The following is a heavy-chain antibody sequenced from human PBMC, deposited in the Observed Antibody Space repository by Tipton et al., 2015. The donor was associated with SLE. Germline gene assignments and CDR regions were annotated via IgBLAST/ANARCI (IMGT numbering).Heavy chain of an antibody. CDR2: IYHDGST. V-gene: IGHV4-30-2*01. D-gene: IGHD3-3*01. J-gene: IGHJ6*04. CDR3: ARGTTLRFGHKV. Sequence: TLSLTCAVSGGSISSDGYSWSWIRQPPGKGLEWIGYIYHDGSTNYNPSLKSRVSISVDTSKNQFSLKLSSVTAADTAVYFCARGTTLRFGHKVWGKGTTVTVSS. CDR1: GGSISSDGYS.